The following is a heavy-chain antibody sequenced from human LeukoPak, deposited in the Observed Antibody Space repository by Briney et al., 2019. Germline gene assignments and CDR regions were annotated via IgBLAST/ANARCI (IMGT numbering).Heavy chain of an antibody. V-gene: IGHV4-59*01. CDR1: GFTFSSYS. D-gene: IGHD3-22*01. CDR2: IYYSGST. Sequence: GSLRLSCAASGFTFSSYSMTWVRQAPGKGLEWIGYIYYSGSTNYNPSLKSRVTISVDTSKNQFSLKLSSVTAADTAVYYCARDTDYDSSGYYEWVGDYWGQGTLVTVSS. CDR3: ARDTDYDSSGYYEWVGDY. J-gene: IGHJ4*02.